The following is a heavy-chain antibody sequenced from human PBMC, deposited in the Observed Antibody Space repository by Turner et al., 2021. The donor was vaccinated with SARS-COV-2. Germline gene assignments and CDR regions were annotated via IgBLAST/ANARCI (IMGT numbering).Heavy chain of an antibody. Sequence: QVQLVESGGGVVQPGRSLRLSCAASGFTFSSYAMHWVRQAPGKGLEWVAVMSYDGSHKYYADSVKGRFTISRDNSKNTLYLQMNSLRAEDTAVYYCARDDLDPDYGFHFDYWGQGTLVTVSS. D-gene: IGHD4-17*01. CDR3: ARDDLDPDYGFHFDY. V-gene: IGHV3-30*04. CDR1: GFTFSSYA. J-gene: IGHJ4*02. CDR2: MSYDGSHK.